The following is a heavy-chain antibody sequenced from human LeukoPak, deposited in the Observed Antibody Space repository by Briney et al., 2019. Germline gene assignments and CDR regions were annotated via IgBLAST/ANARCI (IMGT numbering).Heavy chain of an antibody. CDR3: AKDLYSGWYVHYYGMDV. CDR2: ISTSGDST. Sequence: GGSLRLSCAASRFTFDSYVMSWVRQAPGKGLEWVSGISTSGDSTYYADSVKGRFSISRDNSMDTLYLEMNSLRVEDTAVYYCAKDLYSGWYVHYYGMDVWGQGTMVTVSS. V-gene: IGHV3-23*01. CDR1: RFTFDSYV. J-gene: IGHJ6*02. D-gene: IGHD6-19*01.